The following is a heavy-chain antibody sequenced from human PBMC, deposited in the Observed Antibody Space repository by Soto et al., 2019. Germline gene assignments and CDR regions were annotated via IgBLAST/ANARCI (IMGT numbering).Heavy chain of an antibody. CDR3: ARDHREYYDSSGYYADY. J-gene: IGHJ4*02. Sequence: QVQLVQSGAEVKKPGSSVKVSCKASGGTFSSYAISWVRQAPGQGLEWMGGIIPIFGTANYAQKFQGRVTITADDSTSTDYMELCSLGSEDTAVYYCARDHREYYDSSGYYADYWGQGTLVTVSS. V-gene: IGHV1-69*01. CDR2: IIPIFGTA. D-gene: IGHD3-22*01. CDR1: GGTFSSYA.